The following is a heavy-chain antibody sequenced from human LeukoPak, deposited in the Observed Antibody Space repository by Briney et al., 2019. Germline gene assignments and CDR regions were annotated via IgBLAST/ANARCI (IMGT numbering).Heavy chain of an antibody. CDR3: VKDIQLST. V-gene: IGHV3-23*01. J-gene: IGHJ3*01. D-gene: IGHD5-24*01. CDR1: GFNFITAA. Sequence: GGSLRLSCAASGFNFITAAMTWGRQAPGKGLEWVSLIGSSGGSTYYAGSVKGRFTISRDNFNHTLSLQMNSLRVEDTAIYYCVKDIQLSTWGLGTMVTVSS. CDR2: IGSSGGST.